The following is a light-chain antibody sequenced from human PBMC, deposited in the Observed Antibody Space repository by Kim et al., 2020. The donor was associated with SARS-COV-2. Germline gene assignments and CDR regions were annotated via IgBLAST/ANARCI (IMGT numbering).Light chain of an antibody. J-gene: IGKJ1*01. CDR3: MQGTHWPPT. CDR2: KVS. Sequence: DVVLTQSPLSLPVTLGQPASISCRSSQSLVYSDGNTFLTWFHQRPGQSPRRLVYKVSSRDSGVPYRFSGSGSGTDFTLKISRVEAEDGGIYYCMQGTHWPPTFGQGTKVDIK. V-gene: IGKV2-30*01. CDR1: QSLVYSDGNTF.